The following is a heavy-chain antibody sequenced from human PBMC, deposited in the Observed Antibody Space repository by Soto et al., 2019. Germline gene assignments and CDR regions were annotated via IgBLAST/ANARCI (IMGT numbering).Heavy chain of an antibody. Sequence: TLSLTCTVSGGSIGSNSYYWSWIRQHPGRGLEWIGYINYSGDTYYNPSLESPVTISVDTSKNQFSLKLSSVTAAVTAVYYCARAGSSWIFFDSWGHGTLVTV. D-gene: IGHD6-13*01. CDR2: INYSGDT. V-gene: IGHV4-31*01. J-gene: IGHJ4*01. CDR1: GGSIGSNSYY. CDR3: ARAGSSWIFFDS.